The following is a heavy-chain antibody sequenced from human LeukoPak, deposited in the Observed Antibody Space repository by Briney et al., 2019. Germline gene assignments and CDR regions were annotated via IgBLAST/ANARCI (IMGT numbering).Heavy chain of an antibody. CDR2: IYYSGST. CDR1: GGSISSGGYY. CDR3: ARDLGADTAMAPGY. J-gene: IGHJ4*02. V-gene: IGHV4-31*03. Sequence: SETLSLTCTVSGGSISSGGYYWSWIRQHPGKGLEWIGYIYYSGSTYYNPSLKSRVTISVDTSENQFSLKLSSVTAADTAVYYCARDLGADTAMAPGYWGQGTLVTVSS. D-gene: IGHD5-18*01.